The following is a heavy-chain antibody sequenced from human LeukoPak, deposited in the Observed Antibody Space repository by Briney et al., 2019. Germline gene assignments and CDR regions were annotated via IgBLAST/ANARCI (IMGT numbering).Heavy chain of an antibody. Sequence: GGSLRLSCTSSQLTFNRYVMAWVRQAPGKGLQWVSTISASGGTTYYPDSVQGRFTVSRDNSKNTLYLQMNSLRAEDTAVYYCARDWPPPAYYDFWSGYPGGFWFDPWGQGTLVTVSS. D-gene: IGHD3-3*01. CDR3: ARDWPPPAYYDFWSGYPGGFWFDP. J-gene: IGHJ5*02. CDR2: ISASGGTT. CDR1: QLTFNRYV. V-gene: IGHV3-23*01.